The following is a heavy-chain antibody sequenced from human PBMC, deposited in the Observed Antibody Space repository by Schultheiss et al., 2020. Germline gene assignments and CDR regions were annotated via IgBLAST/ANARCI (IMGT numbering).Heavy chain of an antibody. V-gene: IGHV3-23*01. CDR3: ARDLEGFDY. Sequence: GGSLRLSCAASGFSVSNSVMNWVRQAPGKGLEWVSLISIGGDIIYYADSVKGRFTISRDNSKNTLYLQMNTLRVEDTAVYYCARDLEGFDYWGQGTLVTVSS. CDR2: ISIGGDII. CDR1: GFSVSNSV. J-gene: IGHJ4*02.